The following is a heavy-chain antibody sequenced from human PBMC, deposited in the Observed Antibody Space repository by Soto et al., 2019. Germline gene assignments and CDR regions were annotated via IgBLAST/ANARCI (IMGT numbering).Heavy chain of an antibody. J-gene: IGHJ5*02. D-gene: IGHD5-12*01. Sequence: GESLKISGKTSGYSFSTHWLARVRQMPGKGLEWMGIIYPDNSDTRYSPSFQGQVTPSAAKSLSTAYPQWSSLKASHTAMYYCARRDNRGFPDHWGQGTLVTVSS. V-gene: IGHV5-51*01. CDR3: ARRDNRGFPDH. CDR1: GYSFSTHW. CDR2: IYPDNSDT.